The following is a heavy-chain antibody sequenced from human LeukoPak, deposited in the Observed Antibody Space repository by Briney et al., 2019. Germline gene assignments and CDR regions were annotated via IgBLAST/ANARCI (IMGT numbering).Heavy chain of an antibody. V-gene: IGHV3-7*01. CDR3: ARVQGTGDPYYYYYYMDV. CDR2: IKQDGSEK. CDR1: GGSISSSSYY. Sequence: PSETLSLTCTVSGGSISSSSYYWGWVRQAPGKGLEWVANIKQDGSEKYYVDSVKGRFTISRDNAKNSLYLQMNSLRAEDTAVYYCARVQGTGDPYYYYYYMDVWGKGTTVTVSS. D-gene: IGHD1-14*01. J-gene: IGHJ6*03.